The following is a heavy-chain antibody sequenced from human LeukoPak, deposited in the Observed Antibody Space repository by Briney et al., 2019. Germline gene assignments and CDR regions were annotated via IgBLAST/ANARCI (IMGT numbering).Heavy chain of an antibody. J-gene: IGHJ4*02. Sequence: PGGSLRLSCAAYGFTFRSYGMHWVRQAPGKGLEWVAVLWNDGTNKYYADSVKGRFTISRDNSKNTLSLQMNSLKAEDTAVYYRARDYCSSTSCLFDYWGQGTLVTVSS. CDR3: ARDYCSSTSCLFDY. CDR2: LWNDGTNK. D-gene: IGHD2-2*01. CDR1: GFTFRSYG. V-gene: IGHV3-33*01.